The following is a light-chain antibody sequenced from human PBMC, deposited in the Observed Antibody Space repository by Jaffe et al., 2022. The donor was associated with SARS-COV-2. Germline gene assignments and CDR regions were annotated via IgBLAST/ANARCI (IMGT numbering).Light chain of an antibody. CDR2: GAS. CDR3: HQYGSSPPYT. J-gene: IGKJ2*01. V-gene: IGKV3-20*01. Sequence: EIVLTQSPGTLSLSPGERATLSCRASQSVNTNLAWYQQKPGQAPRLLMFGASSRATGIPDRFSGSGSGTDFTLTISRLEPEDFAVYYCHQYGSSPPYTFGQGTKVEIK. CDR1: QSVNTN.